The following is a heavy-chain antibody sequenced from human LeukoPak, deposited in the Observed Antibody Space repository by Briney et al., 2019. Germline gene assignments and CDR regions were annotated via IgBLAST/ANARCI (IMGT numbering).Heavy chain of an antibody. V-gene: IGHV3-30*02. D-gene: IGHD2-2*02. Sequence: GGSLRLSCAASGFTFSSYGMHWVRQAPGKGLEWVAVIWYDGSNKYYADSVKGRFTISRDNSKNTLYLQMNSLRAEDTAVYYCAKMGGYDIVVVPAAIRDYYYYYMDVWGKGTTVTVSS. CDR1: GFTFSSYG. J-gene: IGHJ6*03. CDR2: IWYDGSNK. CDR3: AKMGGYDIVVVPAAIRDYYYYYMDV.